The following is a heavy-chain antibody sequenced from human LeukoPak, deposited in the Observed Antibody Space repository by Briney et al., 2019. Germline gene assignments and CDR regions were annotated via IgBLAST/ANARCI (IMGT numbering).Heavy chain of an antibody. J-gene: IGHJ4*02. Sequence: ASVKVSCKASGYTFTSYGISWVRQAPGQGLEWMGWISAYNGNTNYAQKLQGRVTMTTDTSTSTAYMELRSLRSDDTAVYYCARDQYYGSGNYGIDYWGQGTLVTVSS. D-gene: IGHD3-10*01. CDR2: ISAYNGNT. CDR1: GYTFTSYG. V-gene: IGHV1-18*01. CDR3: ARDQYYGSGNYGIDY.